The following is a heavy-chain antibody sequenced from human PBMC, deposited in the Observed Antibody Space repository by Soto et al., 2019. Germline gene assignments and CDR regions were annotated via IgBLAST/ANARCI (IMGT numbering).Heavy chain of an antibody. V-gene: IGHV3-7*03. CDR1: GFTFSSYW. J-gene: IGHJ4*02. D-gene: IGHD6-13*01. CDR3: ARTYSSSWYENDY. Sequence: PGGSLRLSCGASGFTFSSYWMSWVRQAPGKGLEWVANIKQDGSEKYYVDSVKGRFTISRDNARNSLFLQMNSLRAEDTAVYYCARTYSSSWYENDYWGQGTLVTVSS. CDR2: IKQDGSEK.